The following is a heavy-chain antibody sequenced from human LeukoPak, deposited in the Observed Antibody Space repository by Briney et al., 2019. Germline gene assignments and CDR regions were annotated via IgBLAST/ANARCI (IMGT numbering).Heavy chain of an antibody. J-gene: IGHJ5*02. D-gene: IGHD2/OR15-2a*01. CDR1: GGSISDYS. CDR3: AGNPNWFDP. V-gene: IGHV4-59*01. Sequence: AETLSLTCTVSGGSISDYSWSWIRQPPGKGLEWIGNIYCSGSANHNPSLKSRVTQSRDTSKNQFSLKLTPVTTADTDVDYCAGNPNWFDPWGEGPLLPVSS. CDR2: IYCSGSA.